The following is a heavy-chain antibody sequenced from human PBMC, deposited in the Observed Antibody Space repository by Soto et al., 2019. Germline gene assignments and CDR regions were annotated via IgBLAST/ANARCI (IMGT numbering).Heavy chain of an antibody. Sequence: EVPVLESGGGLVQPGGSLRLSCEGSGFTVSSHAMTWIRQAPGKGPEWVSTITADGGTYYADSVKGRFAMSRDTSERTLYLQMTSLGAEDTAAYYCAPHVSCSGGSCQYDAFAIRGQGTMVTVSS. V-gene: IGHV3-23*01. CDR2: ITADGGT. CDR1: GFTVSSHA. CDR3: APHVSCSGGSCQYDAFAI. D-gene: IGHD2-15*01. J-gene: IGHJ3*02.